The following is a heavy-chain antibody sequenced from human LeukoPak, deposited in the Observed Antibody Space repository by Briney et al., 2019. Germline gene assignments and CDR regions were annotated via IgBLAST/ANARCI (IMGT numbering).Heavy chain of an antibody. CDR2: IYTSGIT. J-gene: IGHJ4*02. CDR3: ARDSTSSRAPDY. D-gene: IGHD2-2*01. CDR1: GGSIGSYF. Sequence: PSEPLSLTCTVSGGSIGSYFWSWIRQPAGKGLEWIGRIYTSGITNYNPSLQSRVTMSLDTSKNQFSLNLSSVTAADTAVYYCARDSTSSRAPDYWGQGTLVTVSS. V-gene: IGHV4-4*07.